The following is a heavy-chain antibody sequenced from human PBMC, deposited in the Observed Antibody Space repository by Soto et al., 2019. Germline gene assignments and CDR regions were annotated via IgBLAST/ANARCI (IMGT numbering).Heavy chain of an antibody. Sequence: ASVKVSCKVSGYTLTELSMHWVRQAPGKGLEWMGGFDPEDGETIYAQKFRGRVTMTEDTSTDTAYMELSSLRSEDTAVYYCATGFLAYCGGDCYSPRLDYWGQGTLVTVSS. CDR1: GYTLTELS. V-gene: IGHV1-24*01. CDR3: ATGFLAYCGGDCYSPRLDY. CDR2: FDPEDGET. D-gene: IGHD2-21*02. J-gene: IGHJ4*02.